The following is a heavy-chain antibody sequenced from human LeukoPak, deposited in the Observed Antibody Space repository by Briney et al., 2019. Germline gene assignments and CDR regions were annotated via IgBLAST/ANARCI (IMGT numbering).Heavy chain of an antibody. V-gene: IGHV1-8*03. D-gene: IGHD6-13*01. Sequence: ASVKVSCKASGYTFTSYDINWVRQATGRGLEWMGWMNPNSGNTGYAQKFQGRVTITRNTSISTAYMELSSLRSEDTAVYYCARGKRGAAAGPRTYYFDYWGQGTLVTVSS. CDR3: ARGKRGAAAGPRTYYFDY. CDR2: MNPNSGNT. CDR1: GYTFTSYD. J-gene: IGHJ4*02.